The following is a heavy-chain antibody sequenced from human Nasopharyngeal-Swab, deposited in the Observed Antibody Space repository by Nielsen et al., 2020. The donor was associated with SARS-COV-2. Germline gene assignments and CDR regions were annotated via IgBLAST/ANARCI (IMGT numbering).Heavy chain of an antibody. CDR3: ARVRYYGSGDYRPHYFDF. D-gene: IGHD3-10*01. CDR2: ISIGNSYI. J-gene: IGHJ4*01. CDR1: GFSFSASG. V-gene: IGHV3-21*01. Sequence: GESLTISCAASGFSFSASGMSWVRRAPGKGLEWVSSISIGNSYILYADSVKGRFTISRDNVRESLFLQMNSLTADDTAVYYCARVRYYGSGDYRPHYFDFWGHGTLVTVSS.